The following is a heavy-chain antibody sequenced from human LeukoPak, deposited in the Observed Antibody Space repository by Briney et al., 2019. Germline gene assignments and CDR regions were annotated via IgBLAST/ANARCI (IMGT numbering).Heavy chain of an antibody. J-gene: IGHJ5*02. CDR2: IIPIFGTA. CDR1: GGTFSSYA. D-gene: IGHD3-3*01. Sequence: ASVKVSCKASGGTFSSYAISWVRRAPGQGLEWMGGIIPIFGTANYAQKFQGRVTITADESTSTAYMELSSLRSEDTAVYYCARAATDYDFWSPFDPWGQGTLVTVSS. V-gene: IGHV1-69*13. CDR3: ARAATDYDFWSPFDP.